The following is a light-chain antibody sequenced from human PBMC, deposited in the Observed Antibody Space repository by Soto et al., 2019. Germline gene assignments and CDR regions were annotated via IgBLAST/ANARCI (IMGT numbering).Light chain of an antibody. CDR1: HSVSSCY. CDR3: QQYNQWPWT. CDR2: EAS. Sequence: VLTQSPTTLSVSPGETATLSCRASHSVSSCYLAWYQQKPGQAPRLLLYEASSRATGIPARFSGGGSGTEFTLTISRLQSEDFGMYYCQQYNQWPWTFGPGTKVDIK. V-gene: IGKV3-15*01. J-gene: IGKJ1*01.